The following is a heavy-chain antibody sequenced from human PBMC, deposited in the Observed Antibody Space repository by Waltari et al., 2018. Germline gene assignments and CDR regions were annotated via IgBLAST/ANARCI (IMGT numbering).Heavy chain of an antibody. D-gene: IGHD6-13*01. CDR2: ISYDGSNK. Sequence: QVQLVESGGGVVQPGRSLRLSCAASGFTFSSYAMPWVRPAPGKGLEWVAVISYDGSNKYYADSVKGRFTISRDNSKNTLYLQMNSLRAEDTAVYYCAREGEVGSSWYNYFDYWGQGTLVTVSS. J-gene: IGHJ4*02. CDR3: AREGEVGSSWYNYFDY. V-gene: IGHV3-30*01. CDR1: GFTFSSYA.